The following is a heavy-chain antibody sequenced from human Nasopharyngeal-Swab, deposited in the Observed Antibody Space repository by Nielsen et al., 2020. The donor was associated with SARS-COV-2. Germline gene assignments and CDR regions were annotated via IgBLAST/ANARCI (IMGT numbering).Heavy chain of an antibody. D-gene: IGHD3-10*01. CDR2: ISSSSSYI. J-gene: IGHJ4*02. Sequence: VRQMPGKGLEWVSSISSSSSYIYYADSVKGRFTISRDNAKNSLYLQMNSLRAEDTAVYYCARAGITMVRAFDYWGQGTLVTVSS. CDR3: ARAGITMVRAFDY. V-gene: IGHV3-21*01.